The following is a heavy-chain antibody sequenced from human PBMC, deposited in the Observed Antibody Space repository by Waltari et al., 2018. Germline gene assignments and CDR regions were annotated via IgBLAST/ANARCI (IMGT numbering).Heavy chain of an antibody. V-gene: IGHV1-69*01. CDR2: IIPVFRSA. CDR1: GGTCSNYA. CDR3: ARPRTTVGTGLWNDGLQI. D-gene: IGHD1-1*01. J-gene: IGHJ3*02. Sequence: QVQLVQSGAEVKKPGSSVKVSCKASGGTCSNYAITWVRQAPGQGLEWMGGIIPVFRSAHYAQNFLDRVTITADESTSTAYMELMGLTSDDTAVYYCARPRTTVGTGLWNDGLQIWGQGTLVTVSS.